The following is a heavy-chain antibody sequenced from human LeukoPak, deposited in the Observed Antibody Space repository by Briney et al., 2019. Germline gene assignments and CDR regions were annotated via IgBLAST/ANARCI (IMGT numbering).Heavy chain of an antibody. CDR1: GYTFTGYY. D-gene: IGHD4-17*01. CDR2: INPNSGGT. J-gene: IGHJ5*02. CDR3: ARGSSPDYGDYVFDP. Sequence: VASVKVSCKASGYTFTGYYVHWVRQAPGQGLEWMGWINPNSGGTNYAQKFQGSVTMTRDTSISTAYMELSSLRSEDTAVYYCARGSSPDYGDYVFDPWGQGTLVTVSS. V-gene: IGHV1-2*02.